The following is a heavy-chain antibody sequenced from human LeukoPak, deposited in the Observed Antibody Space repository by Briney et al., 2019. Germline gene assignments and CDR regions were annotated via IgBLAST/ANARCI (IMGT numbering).Heavy chain of an antibody. D-gene: IGHD3-9*01. J-gene: IGHJ5*01. CDR2: IYTSGST. Sequence: SETLSLTCTVSGGSISSYYWSWIRQPPGKGLEWIGYIYTSGSTNYNPSLKSRVTISVDTSKNQFSLKLSSVTAAAMAVYYCARAPSRYDVLTGYYGGWFDSWGQGTLVTVSS. V-gene: IGHV4-4*09. CDR3: ARAPSRYDVLTGYYGGWFDS. CDR1: GGSISSYY.